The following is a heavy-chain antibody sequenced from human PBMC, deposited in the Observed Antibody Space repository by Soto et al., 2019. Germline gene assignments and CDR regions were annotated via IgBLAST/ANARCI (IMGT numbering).Heavy chain of an antibody. J-gene: IGHJ6*02. CDR2: LYGTGST. CDR1: GGSVSSGTYY. CDR3: ARAYYYGSGRGRSMDV. Sequence: QVQLQESDPGLVKPSETLSLTCTVSGGSVSSGTYYWTWIRQPPGKGLEWIGYLYGTGSTNYHPSRKSRVTISVDTSKNQFSLKLSSVTAADTAVYYCARAYYYGSGRGRSMDVWGQGTTVTV. V-gene: IGHV4-61*01. D-gene: IGHD3-10*01.